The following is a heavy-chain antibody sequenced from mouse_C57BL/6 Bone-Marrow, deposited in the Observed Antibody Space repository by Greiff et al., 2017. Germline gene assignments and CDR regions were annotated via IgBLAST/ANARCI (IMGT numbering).Heavy chain of an antibody. J-gene: IGHJ4*01. V-gene: IGHV1-69*01. Sequence: VQLQQPGAELVMPGASVKLSCKASGYTFTSYWMHWVKQRPGQGLEWIGEIDPSDSYTNYNQKFKGKSTLTVDKSSRTAYMQLSSLTSEDSAVYYCARKCKGAMDYWGQGNAVTVSS. CDR3: ARKCKGAMDY. CDR2: IDPSDSYT. D-gene: IGHD1-3*01. CDR1: GYTFTSYW.